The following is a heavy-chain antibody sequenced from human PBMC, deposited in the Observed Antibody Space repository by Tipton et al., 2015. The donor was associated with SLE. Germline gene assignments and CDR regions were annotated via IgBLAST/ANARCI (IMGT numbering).Heavy chain of an antibody. J-gene: IGHJ2*01. CDR1: GFTFSSYA. D-gene: IGHD2-2*02. CDR2: IRHDSLTT. Sequence: GSLRLSCAASGFTFSSYAMHWVRQAPGKGLEWVAYIRHDSLTTYYAGSVKGRFTISRDNSRNTLYLQMENLRPEDTSLYYCAKFIGYTNGLFDLWGRGTLVTISS. V-gene: IGHV3-30*02. CDR3: AKFIGYTNGLFDL.